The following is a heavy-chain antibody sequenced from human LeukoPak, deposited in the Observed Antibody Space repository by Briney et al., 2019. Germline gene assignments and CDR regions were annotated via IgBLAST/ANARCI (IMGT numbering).Heavy chain of an antibody. V-gene: IGHV4-34*01. CDR3: TSSIAGADPGDH. J-gene: IGHJ4*02. Sequence: SETLCLTCAVHGGSFSGYYWSWIRQPPGKGREWMGEINHSGSANYNPSLKSRVTISVDTSKKQFSLNLSSVTAADTTVYYCTSSIAGADPGDHWAQGTLVSVSS. CDR2: INHSGSA. D-gene: IGHD6-13*01. CDR1: GGSFSGYY.